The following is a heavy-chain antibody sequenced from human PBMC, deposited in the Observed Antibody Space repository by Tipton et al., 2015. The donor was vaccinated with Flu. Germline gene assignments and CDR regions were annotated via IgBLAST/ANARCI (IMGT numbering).Heavy chain of an antibody. CDR2: FSASGRTT. J-gene: IGHJ5*02. D-gene: IGHD4-11*01. Sequence: AVSGFTFSRYGISWVRQAPGKGLEWVSGFSASGRTTYFADSVKGRFTISRDNFRNTLFLQMNGLRAEDTAVYYCARRDYSNYVSEPKNWFDPWGQGTLVAVSS. CDR1: GFTFSRYG. V-gene: IGHV3-23*01. CDR3: ARRDYSNYVSEPKNWFDP.